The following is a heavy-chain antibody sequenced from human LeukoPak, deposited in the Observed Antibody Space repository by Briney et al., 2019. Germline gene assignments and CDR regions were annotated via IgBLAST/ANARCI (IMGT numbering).Heavy chain of an antibody. CDR1: GFTFSSYA. J-gene: IGHJ3*02. CDR2: INNSGGST. V-gene: IGHV3-64D*06. D-gene: IGHD3/OR15-3a*01. CDR3: ARVHRTGWVVDAFDI. Sequence: GGSLRLSCSASGFTFSSYAMHWVRQAPGKGLQYVSSINNSGGSTYYADSVKGRFTISRDNSKNTLYLQMSSLRAEDTAVYYCARVHRTGWVVDAFDIWGQGTMVTVSS.